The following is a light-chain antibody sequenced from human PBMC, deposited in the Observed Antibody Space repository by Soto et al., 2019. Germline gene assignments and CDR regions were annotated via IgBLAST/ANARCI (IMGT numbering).Light chain of an antibody. CDR2: GST. CDR3: QSYDSSLGGNYV. Sequence: QSVLTQPPSVSGAPGQTITMSCTGSGSNVGASYDVHWYQVLPGAGPRLLIYGSTNRPSGVPDRFSGSKSGTSASLAITGLQAEDEADYYCQSYDSSLGGNYVFGTGTKVTVL. J-gene: IGLJ1*01. V-gene: IGLV1-40*01. CDR1: GSNVGASYD.